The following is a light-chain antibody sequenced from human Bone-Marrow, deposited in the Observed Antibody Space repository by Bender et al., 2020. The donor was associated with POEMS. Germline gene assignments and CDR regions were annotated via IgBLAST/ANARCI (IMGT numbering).Light chain of an antibody. Sequence: SYELTQPPSVSVSPGQTARITCSGDALPKQYAYWYQQKPGQAPVLVVLDDSDRASGIPERFSGSNSGNTATLTISRVEAGDEADYYCQVWERSSDLVVFGGGTKLTVL. J-gene: IGLJ2*01. CDR2: DDS. V-gene: IGLV3-21*02. CDR1: ALPKQY. CDR3: QVWERSSDLVV.